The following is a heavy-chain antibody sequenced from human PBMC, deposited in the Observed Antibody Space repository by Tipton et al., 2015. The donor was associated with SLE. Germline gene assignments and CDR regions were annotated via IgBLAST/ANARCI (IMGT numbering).Heavy chain of an antibody. J-gene: IGHJ4*02. Sequence: QLVQSGAEVKKPGASVKVSCKSSGYTFTAYYMHWVRQAPGQGLEWMGIINPGGGSTNYAQKFQGRVTMAMDTSTTTVYMELNSLRSDDTAVYYCAREAPNTCYFDSWGQGTLVTVSS. V-gene: IGHV1-46*01. CDR2: INPGGGST. CDR1: GYTFTAYY. CDR3: AREAPNTCYFDS. D-gene: IGHD2-8*01.